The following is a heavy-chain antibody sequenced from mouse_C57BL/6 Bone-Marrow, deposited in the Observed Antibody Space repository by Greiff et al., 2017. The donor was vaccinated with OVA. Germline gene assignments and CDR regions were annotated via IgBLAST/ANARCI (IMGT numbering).Heavy chain of an antibody. J-gene: IGHJ4*01. CDR1: GYTFTSYW. CDR2: LYPSDSET. Sequence: QVQLQQPGAELVRPGSSVQLSCKASGYTFTSYWMDWVKQRPGQGLAWIGNLYPSDSETHYNQKFKDKATLTVDKSSSTAYMQLSSLTSEDSAVYYCASGLGYYDMDYWGQGTSVTVSS. V-gene: IGHV1-61*01. D-gene: IGHD3-3*01. CDR3: ASGLGYYDMDY.